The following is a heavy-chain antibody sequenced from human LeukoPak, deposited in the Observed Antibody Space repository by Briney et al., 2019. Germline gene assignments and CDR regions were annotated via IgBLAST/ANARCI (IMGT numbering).Heavy chain of an antibody. J-gene: IGHJ4*02. CDR3: ARGVPWGVVVIAAGFDY. V-gene: IGHV4-38-2*01. CDR1: GYSISSGYY. D-gene: IGHD2-15*01. Sequence: SETLSLTCAVSGYSISSGYYWGWIRQPPGKGLEWIGSIYHSGSTYYNPSLKRRVTISVDTSKNQFSLKLSSVTAADTAVYYCARGVPWGVVVIAAGFDYWGQGTLVTVSS. CDR2: IYHSGST.